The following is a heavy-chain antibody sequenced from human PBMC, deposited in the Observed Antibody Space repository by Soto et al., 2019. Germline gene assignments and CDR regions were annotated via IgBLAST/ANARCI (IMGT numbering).Heavy chain of an antibody. Sequence: ASVKVSCKTSGYTFAGYYMHWVRQAPGQGLEWMGWINSNSGGTSYPQKFQGRVTMTRDTSISTAYMDLSRLIFDDTAVYYCATTLRKGAVDDIAYWGQGTLVTVSS. D-gene: IGHD5-12*01. CDR2: INSNSGGT. J-gene: IGHJ4*02. CDR1: GYTFAGYY. CDR3: ATTLRKGAVDDIAY. V-gene: IGHV1-2*02.